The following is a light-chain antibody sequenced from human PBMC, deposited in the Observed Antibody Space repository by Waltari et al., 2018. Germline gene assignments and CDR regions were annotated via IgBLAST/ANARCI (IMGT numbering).Light chain of an antibody. Sequence: IVSTQSPGALSLSVGERATVSCRASESVSRSLAWYQQEPGQAPRLLIYGASTRATGIPDRFSGSGSGTDFSLTISRLEPDDFAVYYCQHYLRLPVTFGQGTTVEI. CDR1: ESVSRS. V-gene: IGKV3-20*01. CDR3: QHYLRLPVT. CDR2: GAS. J-gene: IGKJ1*01.